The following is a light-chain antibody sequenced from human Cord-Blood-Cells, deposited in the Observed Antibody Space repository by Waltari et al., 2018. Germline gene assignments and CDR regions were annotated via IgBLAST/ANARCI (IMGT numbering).Light chain of an antibody. CDR1: QSLVYSDGNTY. J-gene: IGKJ5*01. CDR2: KVS. CDR3: MQGTHWPPIT. Sequence: DVVMTQSPLSLPVTLGQPASISCRSSQSLVYSDGNTYLNWFQQRPGQSPRRLIYKVSNRDSGVPDRFSGRGSATDFTLKISRVEATDVGVYYCMQGTHWPPITFGQGTRLEIK. V-gene: IGKV2-30*01.